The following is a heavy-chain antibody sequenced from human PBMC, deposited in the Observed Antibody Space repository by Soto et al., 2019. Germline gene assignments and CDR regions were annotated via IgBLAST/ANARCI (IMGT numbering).Heavy chain of an antibody. Sequence: PGGSLRLSCAASGFTFSSYGMHWVRQAPGKGLEGVAVISYDGSNKYYADSVKGRFTISRDNSKNTLYLQMNSLRAEDTAVYYYAEGSYYDILTGTFFDYWGQGALVTVSS. J-gene: IGHJ4*02. CDR2: ISYDGSNK. CDR3: AEGSYYDILTGTFFDY. D-gene: IGHD3-9*01. V-gene: IGHV3-30*18. CDR1: GFTFSSYG.